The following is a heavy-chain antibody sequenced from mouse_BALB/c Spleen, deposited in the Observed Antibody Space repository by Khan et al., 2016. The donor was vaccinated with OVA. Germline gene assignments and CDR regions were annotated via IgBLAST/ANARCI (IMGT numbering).Heavy chain of an antibody. CDR2: IWSSGIT. V-gene: IGHV2-2*02. CDR1: GFSLTNYG. Sequence: QVQLKESGPGLVQPSQSLSITCTVSGFSLTNYGVHWVRQSPGKGLEWLGVIWSSGITDYNATFMSRLSISRDISKSQVFFKMNSLQANDTGIYXWARNRNGYFDYWGQGTTLTGSS. J-gene: IGHJ2*01. D-gene: IGHD1-1*02. CDR3: ARNRNGYFDY.